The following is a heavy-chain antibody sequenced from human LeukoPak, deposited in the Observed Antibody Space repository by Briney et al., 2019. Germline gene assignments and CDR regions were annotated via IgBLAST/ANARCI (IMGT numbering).Heavy chain of an antibody. CDR2: ISYDGSNK. CDR3: AKKRVLVVPAADFDY. V-gene: IGHV3-30*04. J-gene: IGHJ4*02. CDR1: GFTFSSYA. D-gene: IGHD2-2*01. Sequence: PGGSLRLSCAASGFTFSSYAMHWVRQAPGKGLEWVAVISYDGSNKYYADSVKGRFTISRDNSKYTLYLQVNSLRAEDTAIYYCAKKRVLVVPAADFDYWGQGTLVTVSS.